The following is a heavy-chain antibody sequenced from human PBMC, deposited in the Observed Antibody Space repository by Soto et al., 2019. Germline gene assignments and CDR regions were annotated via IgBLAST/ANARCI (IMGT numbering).Heavy chain of an antibody. V-gene: IGHV3-9*01. D-gene: IGHD2-15*01. J-gene: IGHJ4*02. Sequence: ESGGGLVQPGRSLRLSCAASGFTFDDYAMHWVRQAPGKGLEWVSGISWNSGSIGYADSVKGRFTISRDNAKNSLYLQMNSLRAEDTALYYCAKDSALSCSGGSCYPSYWGQGTLVTVSS. CDR2: ISWNSGSI. CDR1: GFTFDDYA. CDR3: AKDSALSCSGGSCYPSY.